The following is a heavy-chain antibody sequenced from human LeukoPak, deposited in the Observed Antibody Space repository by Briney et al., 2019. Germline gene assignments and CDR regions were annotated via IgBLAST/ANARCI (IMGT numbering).Heavy chain of an antibody. J-gene: IGHJ4*02. Sequence: GGSLRLSCAASGFTVSSNYMSWVRQAPGKGLEWVSVIYSGGSTYYADSVKGRFTISRDNSKNTLYLQMNSLRAEDTAVYYCARVGRVAARPSYFDYWGQGTLVTVSS. D-gene: IGHD6-6*01. CDR3: ARVGRVAARPSYFDY. CDR2: IYSGGST. V-gene: IGHV3-66*02. CDR1: GFTVSSNY.